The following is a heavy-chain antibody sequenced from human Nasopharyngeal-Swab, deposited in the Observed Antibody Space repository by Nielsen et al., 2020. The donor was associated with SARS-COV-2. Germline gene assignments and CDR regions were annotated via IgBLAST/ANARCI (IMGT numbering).Heavy chain of an antibody. D-gene: IGHD3-22*01. J-gene: IGHJ3*02. CDR2: ISGSGGST. CDR3: AKDILPGRYDRTYDAFDI. V-gene: IGHV3-23*01. CDR1: GFTFSNFA. Sequence: GESLQISCAASGFTFSNFAMSWVRQAPGKGLEWVSAISGSGGSTYYADSVKGRFTISRDNSKNTLYLQMNSLRAEDTAVYYCAKDILPGRYDRTYDAFDIWGQGTMVTVSS.